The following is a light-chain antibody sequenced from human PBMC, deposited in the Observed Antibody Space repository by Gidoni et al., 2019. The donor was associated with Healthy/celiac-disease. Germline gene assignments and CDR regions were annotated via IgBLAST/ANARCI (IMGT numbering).Light chain of an antibody. CDR1: QSILHSNGYKY. Sequence: DIVMTQSPLSLPVTPGEPASISCRSSQSILHSNGYKYLDWYLQKPGQSPQLLIYLGSNRASGVPDRFSGRGSGTEFKLKISRVEAEDVGVYYCMQAIQTVITFGQGTRLEIK. CDR2: LGS. CDR3: MQAIQTVIT. V-gene: IGKV2-28*01. J-gene: IGKJ5*01.